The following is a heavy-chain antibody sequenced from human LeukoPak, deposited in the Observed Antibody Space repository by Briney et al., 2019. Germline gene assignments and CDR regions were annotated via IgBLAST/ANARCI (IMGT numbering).Heavy chain of an antibody. J-gene: IGHJ6*03. CDR3: ARLRGYSYGYYYYYYMDV. D-gene: IGHD5-18*01. CDR1: GYSISSDYY. V-gene: IGHV4-38-2*02. Sequence: PSETLSLTCIVSGYSISSDYYWGWIRQPLGKGLQWIGSINHSGTTYYYWSLKSRVTISVDTSKNQFSLKLSSVTAADTAVYYCARLRGYSYGYYYYYYMDVWGKGTTVTISS. CDR2: INHSGTT.